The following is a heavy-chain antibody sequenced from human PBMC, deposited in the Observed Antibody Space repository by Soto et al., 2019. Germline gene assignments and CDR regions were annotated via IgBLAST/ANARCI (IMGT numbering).Heavy chain of an antibody. CDR1: GFNFDDHG. CDR3: ARRHYYDTSGSWYFDR. Sequence: EVQLVESGGGVVRPGGSLRLSCAASGFNFDDHGMSWVRQAPGKGLEWVSSINWNGGSTGYVDSVKGRFTISRDNAMNSLLLQMNSLGAEDTAFYYCARRHYYDTSGSWYFDRWGRGTLVTVSS. D-gene: IGHD3-22*01. CDR2: INWNGGST. V-gene: IGHV3-20*04. J-gene: IGHJ2*01.